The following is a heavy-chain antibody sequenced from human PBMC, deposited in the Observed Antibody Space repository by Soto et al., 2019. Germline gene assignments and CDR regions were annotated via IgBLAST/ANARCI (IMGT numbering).Heavy chain of an antibody. D-gene: IGHD1-26*01. CDR2: IYPGDSDT. Sequence: PGVPLKISCRGSGYSCTNYWSGCVSQMTGKGLEWMGIIYPGDSDTRYSPSFQGQVTISADKSISTAYLQWSSLKASDTAMYYCAGPRTYRDDAFDIWGQGTMVTVSS. J-gene: IGHJ3*02. V-gene: IGHV5-51*01. CDR1: GYSCTNYW. CDR3: AGPRTYRDDAFDI.